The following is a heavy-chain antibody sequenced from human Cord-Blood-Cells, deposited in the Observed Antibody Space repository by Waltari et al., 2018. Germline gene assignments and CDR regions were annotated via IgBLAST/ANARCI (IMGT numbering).Heavy chain of an antibody. D-gene: IGHD6-13*01. J-gene: IGHJ4*02. V-gene: IGHV1-3*01. CDR1: GYTFTSYA. CDR2: INAGNGNT. CDR3: ARVYASSSSWYDY. Sequence: QVQLVQSGAEVKKPGASVKVSCKASGYTFTSYAMHWVRQAPGQRLEWMGWINAGNGNTKYSQKFQGRVTIIRDTSASTAYMELSSLRSEDTAVYYCARVYASSSSWYDYWGQGTLVTVSS.